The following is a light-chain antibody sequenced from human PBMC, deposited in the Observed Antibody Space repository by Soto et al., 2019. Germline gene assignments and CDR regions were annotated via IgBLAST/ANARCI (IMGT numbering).Light chain of an antibody. V-gene: IGLV2-18*02. CDR1: SSDVGSFNR. CDR2: DVS. J-gene: IGLJ1*01. CDR3: SSFTSSSTYV. Sequence: QSVLTQPPSVSGSPGQSVAISCTGTSSDVGSFNRVSWHQQPPGTAPKVMIYDVSSRPSGVPDRFSGSKSGNTASLTISGLQAEDEADYYCSSFTSSSTYVFGTGTKVTV.